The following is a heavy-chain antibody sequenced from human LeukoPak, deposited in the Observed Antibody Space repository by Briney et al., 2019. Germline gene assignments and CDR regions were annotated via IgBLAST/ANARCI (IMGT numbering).Heavy chain of an antibody. V-gene: IGHV3-7*01. Sequence: SGRSLRLSCAASGFTFSSYWMHWVRRAPGKGLEWVANIKQDGSEKYYVDSVKGRFTISRDNAKNSLWLQMNSLRAEDTAVYYCGRSMDVWGQGTTVTVSS. J-gene: IGHJ6*02. CDR1: GFTFSSYW. CDR3: GRSMDV. CDR2: IKQDGSEK.